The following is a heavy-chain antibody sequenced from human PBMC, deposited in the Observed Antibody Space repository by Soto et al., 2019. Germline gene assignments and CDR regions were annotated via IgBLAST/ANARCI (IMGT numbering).Heavy chain of an antibody. CDR3: ARDHFRIAAAGTVFAP. J-gene: IGHJ5*02. CDR1: GFTFSSYA. Sequence: PGGSLRLSCAASGFTFSSYAMHWVRQAPGKGLEWVAVISYDGSNKYYADSVKGRFTISRDNSKNTLYLQMNSLRAEDTAVYYCARDHFRIAAAGTVFAPWGQGTLVTVSS. CDR2: ISYDGSNK. V-gene: IGHV3-30-3*01. D-gene: IGHD6-13*01.